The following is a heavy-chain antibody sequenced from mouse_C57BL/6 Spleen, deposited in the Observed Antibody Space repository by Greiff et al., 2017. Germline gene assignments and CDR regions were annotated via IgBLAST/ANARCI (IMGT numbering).Heavy chain of an antibody. CDR3: ARLYGSSRYYAMDY. D-gene: IGHD1-1*01. J-gene: IGHJ4*01. V-gene: IGHV5-6*01. Sequence: EVNVVESGGDLVKPGGSLKLSCAASGFTFSSYGMSWVRQTPDKRLEWVATISSGGSYTYYPDSVKGRFTISRDNAKNTLYLQMSSLKSEDTAMYYCARLYGSSRYYAMDYWGQGTSVTVSS. CDR1: GFTFSSYG. CDR2: ISSGGSYT.